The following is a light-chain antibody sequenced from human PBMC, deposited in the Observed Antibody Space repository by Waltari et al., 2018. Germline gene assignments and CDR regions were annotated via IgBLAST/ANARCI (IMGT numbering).Light chain of an antibody. CDR2: RNN. CDR1: SSNIGSKY. CDR3: AAWDDSLSVYV. Sequence: QSVLTQPPSASGTPGQRVTISCSGSSSNIGSKYVYWYQQLPGTAPKLLIDRNNQRPSGVPDRFSGSKSGTSASLAISGLRSEDEADYYCAAWDDSLSVYVFGTGTKVTVL. J-gene: IGLJ1*01. V-gene: IGLV1-47*01.